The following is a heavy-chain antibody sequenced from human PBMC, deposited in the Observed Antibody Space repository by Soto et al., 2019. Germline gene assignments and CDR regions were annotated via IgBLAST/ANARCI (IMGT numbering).Heavy chain of an antibody. Sequence: QVQLVQSGAEVKKPGSSVKVSCKASGGTFNNYPITWVRQAPGEGLEWMGGSIPIFGTANYAQKFQGRVTISVDESTRTAYMELSSLRSEDTAVYYCSRGRGYSGDDHYYYFDMDLLGPGAPGTGSS. D-gene: IGHD5-12*01. CDR3: SRGRGYSGDDHYYYFDMDL. CDR2: SIPIFGTA. J-gene: IGHJ6*02. V-gene: IGHV1-69*01. CDR1: GGTFNNYP.